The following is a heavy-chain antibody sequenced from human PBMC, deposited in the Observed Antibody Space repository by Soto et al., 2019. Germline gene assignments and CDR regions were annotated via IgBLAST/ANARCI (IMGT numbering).Heavy chain of an antibody. Sequence: GGSLRLSCAASGFTFSSYAMHWVRQAPGKGLEWVAVISYDGSNKYYADSVKGRFTISRDNSKNTLYLQMNSLRAEDTAVYYCARDTREYSYGSSLDYWGQGTLVTVSS. CDR3: ARDTREYSYGSSLDY. J-gene: IGHJ4*02. CDR1: GFTFSSYA. CDR2: ISYDGSNK. V-gene: IGHV3-30-3*01. D-gene: IGHD5-18*01.